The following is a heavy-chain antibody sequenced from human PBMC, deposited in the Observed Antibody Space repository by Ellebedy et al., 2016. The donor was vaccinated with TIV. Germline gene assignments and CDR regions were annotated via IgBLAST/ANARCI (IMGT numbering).Heavy chain of an antibody. J-gene: IGHJ4*02. CDR1: GLTFSSYN. CDR3: ARGQAVAGSHFDY. V-gene: IGHV3-48*04. D-gene: IGHD6-19*01. CDR2: ISSSSSAI. Sequence: GESLKISCAASGLTFSSYNMNWVRQAPGKGLECVSYISSSSSAIYYADSVKGRFTISRDNAKNSLYLEMNSLKVEDTAVYYCARGQAVAGSHFDYWGQGTLVTVSS.